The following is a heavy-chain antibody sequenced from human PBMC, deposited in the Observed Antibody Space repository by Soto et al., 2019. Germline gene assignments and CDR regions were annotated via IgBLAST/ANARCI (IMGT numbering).Heavy chain of an antibody. CDR2: ISGGGGDA. D-gene: IGHD3-16*02. J-gene: IGHJ6*02. Sequence: HPGGSLRLSCAASGFTFSNYALNWVRQAPGKGLEWVSAISGGGGDAYYADSVKGRFTISRGNSKNTLYLQINSLRVEDTAVYHCARARGRDRMCYTTKCYSPARDYYNAMDVWGPGTTVTVSS. CDR1: GFTFSNYA. CDR3: ARARGRDRMCYTTKCYSPARDYYNAMDV. V-gene: IGHV3-23*01.